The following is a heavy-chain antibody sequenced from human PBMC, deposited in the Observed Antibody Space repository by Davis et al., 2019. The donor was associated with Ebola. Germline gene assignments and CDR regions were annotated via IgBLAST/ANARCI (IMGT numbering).Heavy chain of an antibody. J-gene: IGHJ6*02. Sequence: GESLKISCAASGFTFSSYSMTWVRQAPGKGLEWVSSISSTSSYIYYADSVKGRFTISRDNAKNSLYLQMNNLRAEDTAVYYCARSNVWGQGTTVTVSS. D-gene: IGHD5/OR15-5a*01. V-gene: IGHV3-21*01. CDR2: ISSTSSYI. CDR3: ARSNV. CDR1: GFTFSSYS.